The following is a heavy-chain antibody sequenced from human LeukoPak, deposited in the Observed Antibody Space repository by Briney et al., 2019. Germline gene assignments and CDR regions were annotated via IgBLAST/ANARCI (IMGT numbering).Heavy chain of an antibody. Sequence: ASVKVSCKASGYTFTGYYIHWVRQAPGQGLEWMGWINPNSGDTNFAQKFQGRVTMTRDTSISTAYMELSRLRSDDTAVYYCAREPPSKVVFDYWGQGTLVTVSS. J-gene: IGHJ4*02. CDR3: AREPPSKVVFDY. V-gene: IGHV1-2*02. CDR2: INPNSGDT. D-gene: IGHD2-15*01. CDR1: GYTFTGYY.